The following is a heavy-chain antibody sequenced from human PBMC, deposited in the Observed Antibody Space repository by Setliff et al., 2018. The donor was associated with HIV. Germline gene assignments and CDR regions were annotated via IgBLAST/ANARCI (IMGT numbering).Heavy chain of an antibody. V-gene: IGHV1-18*01. CDR1: GYTFTSYG. J-gene: IGHJ4*02. Sequence: ASVKVSCKASGYTFTSYGISGVRQAPGQGLEGMGWISAYNGSTNYAQNLQGRVTMTTDTSTSTAYMELRSLRSDDTAVYYCANSRHFSGDYSFDYWGQGTLVTVSS. D-gene: IGHD1-26*01. CDR2: ISAYNGST. CDR3: ANSRHFSGDYSFDY.